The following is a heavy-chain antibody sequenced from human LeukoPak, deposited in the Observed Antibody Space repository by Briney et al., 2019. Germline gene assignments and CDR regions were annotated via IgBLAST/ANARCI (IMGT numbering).Heavy chain of an antibody. CDR3: ARDSSMTTVVIDPPPEPPTDYYYYYYMDV. J-gene: IGHJ6*03. V-gene: IGHV3-21*01. CDR1: GFTFDDYG. CDR2: ISSSSSYI. D-gene: IGHD4-23*01. Sequence: MPGGSLRLSCAASGFTFDDYGMSWVRQAPGKGLEWVSSISSSSSYIYYADSVKGRFTISRDNAKNSLYLQMNSLRAEDTAVYYCARDSSMTTVVIDPPPEPPTDYYYYYYMDVWGKGTTVTVSS.